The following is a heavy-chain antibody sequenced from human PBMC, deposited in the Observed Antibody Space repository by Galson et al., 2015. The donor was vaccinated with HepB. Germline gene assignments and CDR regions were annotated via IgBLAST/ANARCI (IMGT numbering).Heavy chain of an antibody. V-gene: IGHV3-48*02. J-gene: IGHJ4*02. CDR2: ISSSSSTI. CDR1: GFTFSSYS. CDR3: ARETGDCGGDCPFDY. Sequence: SLRLSCAASGFTFSSYSMNWVRQAPGKGLEWVSYISSSSSTIYYADSVKGRFTISRDNAKNSLYLQMNSLRDEDTAVYYCARETGDCGGDCPFDYWGQGTLVTVSS. D-gene: IGHD2-21*02.